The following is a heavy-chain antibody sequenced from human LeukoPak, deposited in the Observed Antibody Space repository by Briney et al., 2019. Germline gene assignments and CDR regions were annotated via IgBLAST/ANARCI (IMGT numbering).Heavy chain of an antibody. CDR2: IYTTGST. CDR1: GGSISSYY. V-gene: IGHV4-4*07. CDR3: ARKIEVVGKAGFDY. J-gene: IGHJ4*02. Sequence: SETLSLTCTVSGGSISSYYWTWIRQPAGKGLEWIGRIYTTGSTNYNPSLNSRVTMSVDTPKNQFSLKLSSVGAGAAAVYYCARKIEVVGKAGFDYWGRETMVTVSS. D-gene: IGHD6-19*01.